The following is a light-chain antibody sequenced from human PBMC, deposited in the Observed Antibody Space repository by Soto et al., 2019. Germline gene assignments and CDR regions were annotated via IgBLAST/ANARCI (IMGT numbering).Light chain of an antibody. V-gene: IGKV3-15*01. CDR1: QSVRNN. CDR3: QHYNNLPLT. J-gene: IGKJ4*01. Sequence: EIVMTQSPATLSVSPGERATLSCRASQSVRNNLAWYQQKPGQAPRLLIFGATSRATGIPARFSGSGSGTEFTLTISSLQSEDSAIYYCQHYNNLPLTFGGGTKVEIK. CDR2: GAT.